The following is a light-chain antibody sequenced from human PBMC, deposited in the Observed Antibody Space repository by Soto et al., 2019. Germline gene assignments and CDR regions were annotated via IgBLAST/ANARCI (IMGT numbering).Light chain of an antibody. Sequence: DIVMTQSPDSLAVSLGERATINCKSSQSVLHSSNNKNYLAWYQQKPGQPPKLLIYWASTRESGVPDRFSGSGSGTDFTLTISSLQAEDLAAYYCQQYYSTPRSFGQGTEVEIK. CDR2: WAS. V-gene: IGKV4-1*01. CDR1: QSVLHSSNNKNY. J-gene: IGKJ1*01. CDR3: QQYYSTPRS.